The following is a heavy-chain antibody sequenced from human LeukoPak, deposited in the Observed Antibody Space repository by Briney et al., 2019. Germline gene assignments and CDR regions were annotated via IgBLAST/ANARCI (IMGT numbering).Heavy chain of an antibody. CDR2: IYYSGTT. V-gene: IGHV4-39*01. D-gene: IGHD3-3*01. J-gene: IGHJ4*02. Sequence: SKTLSLTCTASGGTISSSSYYWGWIRPPPGKGLAWIASIYYSGTTSYNPSLNSRVTISVDTSKSQFSLRLTSVTAADTAVYYCARHVRFLEWLSSYYFDYWGQGTLVTVSS. CDR3: ARHVRFLEWLSSYYFDY. CDR1: GGTISSSSYY.